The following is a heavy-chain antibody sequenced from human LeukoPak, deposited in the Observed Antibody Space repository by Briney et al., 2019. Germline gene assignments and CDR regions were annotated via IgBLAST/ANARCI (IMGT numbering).Heavy chain of an antibody. CDR2: INHSGST. Sequence: SETLSLTCAVYGGSFSGYYWSWIRQPPGKGLEWIGEINHSGSTNYNPSLKSRVTISVDTSKNQFSLKLSSVTAADTAVYYCARDHYELPLANWGQGTLVTVSS. CDR3: ARDHYELPLAN. D-gene: IGHD3-22*01. V-gene: IGHV4-34*01. J-gene: IGHJ4*02. CDR1: GGSFSGYY.